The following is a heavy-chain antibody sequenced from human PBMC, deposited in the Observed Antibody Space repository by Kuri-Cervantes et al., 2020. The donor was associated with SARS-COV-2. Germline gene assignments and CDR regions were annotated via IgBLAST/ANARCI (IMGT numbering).Heavy chain of an antibody. J-gene: IGHJ4*02. Sequence: GGSLRLSCAAPGFTFSSYEMNWVRQAPGKGLEWVAYISERGATIYYADSVKGRFTISRDFAKNSLSLQMSSLGVEDTALYYCVGAYRQPWTIIFESWGQGTQVTVSS. CDR2: ISERGATI. D-gene: IGHD3-16*01. CDR3: VGAYRQPWTIIFES. V-gene: IGHV3-48*03. CDR1: GFTFSSYE.